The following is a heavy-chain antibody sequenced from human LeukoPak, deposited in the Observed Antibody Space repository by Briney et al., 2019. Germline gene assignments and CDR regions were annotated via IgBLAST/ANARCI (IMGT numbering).Heavy chain of an antibody. CDR3: ARGAGYCSGASCFGY. D-gene: IGHD2-15*01. Sequence: GGSLRLSCAASGFTVSSNYMSWVRQAPGKGLEWVSVIYSGGGTYYADSVKGRFTISRDNSKNTLYLQMNSLRDEDAAVYYCARGAGYCSGASCFGYWGQGTLVTVSS. CDR1: GFTVSSNY. CDR2: IYSGGGT. V-gene: IGHV3-66*01. J-gene: IGHJ4*02.